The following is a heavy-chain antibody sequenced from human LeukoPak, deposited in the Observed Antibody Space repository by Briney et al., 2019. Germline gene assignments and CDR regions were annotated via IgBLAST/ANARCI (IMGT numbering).Heavy chain of an antibody. CDR3: ARGEGRWLQSEPTYFDY. J-gene: IGHJ4*02. CDR2: ISYDGSNK. V-gene: IGHV3-30-3*01. D-gene: IGHD5-24*01. CDR1: GFTFSSYA. Sequence: PGGSLRLSCAASGFTFSSYAMHWVRQAPGKGLEWVAVISYDGSNKYYADSVKGRFTISRDNSKNTLYLQMNSLRAEDTAVYYCARGEGRWLQSEPTYFDYWGQGTLVTVSS.